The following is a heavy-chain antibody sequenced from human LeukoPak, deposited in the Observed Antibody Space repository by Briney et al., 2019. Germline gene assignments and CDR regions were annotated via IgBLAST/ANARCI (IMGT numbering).Heavy chain of an antibody. CDR1: GYIFTDYY. J-gene: IGHJ5*02. Sequence: ASVKVSCKASGYIFTDYYMHWVRQAPGQGLGWMGRINPNSGGTNYAQTFQGRVTMTRDTSISTAYTKLRRQRSDDTAGYYCTREWGSGWNEGSWFDPWGQGTLVSVSS. CDR3: TREWGSGWNEGSWFDP. CDR2: INPNSGGT. D-gene: IGHD6-19*01. V-gene: IGHV1-2*06.